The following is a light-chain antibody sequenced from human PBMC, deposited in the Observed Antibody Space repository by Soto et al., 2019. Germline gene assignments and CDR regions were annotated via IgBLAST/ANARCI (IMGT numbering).Light chain of an antibody. CDR2: VGTGGIVG. V-gene: IGLV9-49*01. J-gene: IGLJ1*01. Sequence: QLVLTQPPSASASLGASVTLTCTLSSGYSNYKVDWYQQRPGKGPRFVMRVGTGGIVGSKGDGIPDRFSVLGSGLNRYLTIKNIQEEDESDYHCGADHGSGSNVGYVFGTGTKVTVL. CDR1: SGYSNYK. CDR3: GADHGSGSNVGYV.